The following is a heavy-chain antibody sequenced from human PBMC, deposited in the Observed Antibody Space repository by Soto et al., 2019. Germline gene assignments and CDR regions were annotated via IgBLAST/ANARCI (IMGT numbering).Heavy chain of an antibody. CDR2: ISAYNGNT. Sequence: GASVKVSCKASGYTFTSYGISWVRQAPGQGLEWMGWISAYNGNTNYAQKLQGRVTMTTDTSTSTAYMELRSLRSDDTAVYYCARIITDYYDSSGEFPFDYWGQGTLVTVSS. D-gene: IGHD3-22*01. V-gene: IGHV1-18*01. CDR3: ARIITDYYDSSGEFPFDY. CDR1: GYTFTSYG. J-gene: IGHJ4*02.